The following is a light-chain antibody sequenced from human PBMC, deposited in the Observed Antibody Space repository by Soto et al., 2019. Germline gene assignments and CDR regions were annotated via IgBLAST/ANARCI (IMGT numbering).Light chain of an antibody. CDR2: DAS. V-gene: IGKV1-5*01. J-gene: IGKJ1*01. Sequence: DIQMTQSPSTLPASVGERVTITCRASQSISSWLAWYQQKPGKAPKLLIYDASSLESGVPSRFSGSGSGTEFTLTISSLQPDDFATYYCQQYNSYPWTFGQGTKVDIK. CDR3: QQYNSYPWT. CDR1: QSISSW.